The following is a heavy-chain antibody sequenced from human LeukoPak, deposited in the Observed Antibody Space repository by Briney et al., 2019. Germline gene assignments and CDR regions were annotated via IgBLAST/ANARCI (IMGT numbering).Heavy chain of an antibody. CDR2: INQNGIT. V-gene: IGHV4-34*01. CDR3: AARSDTYYVTLTGDC. D-gene: IGHD3-9*01. Sequence: SETLSLTCAVDGASFRNYYWGWVRQPPGEGRGCSGEINQNGITKSHPSLRSGATISLDKSKHQFSLEWTSVTAAHTWVYSWAARSDTYYVTLTGDCWGQGTLVTVSS. J-gene: IGHJ4*02. CDR1: GASFRNYY.